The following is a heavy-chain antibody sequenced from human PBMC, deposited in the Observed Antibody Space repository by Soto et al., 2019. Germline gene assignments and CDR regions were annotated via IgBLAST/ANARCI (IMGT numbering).Heavy chain of an antibody. J-gene: IGHJ5*01. CDR3: ARDPSEGRVGNWFES. CDR2: ISSSTSYV. D-gene: IGHD2-2*01. Sequence: EVQLVESGGGLVKPGGSLRLSCAASGFTFSRYGMNWLRQAPGKGLEWVASISSSTSYVYYADSVKGRFSTSRDNANNILYLEMYGLRTEDTAVYYCARDPSEGRVGNWFESWGQGTLVTVSS. V-gene: IGHV3-21*02. CDR1: GFTFSRYG.